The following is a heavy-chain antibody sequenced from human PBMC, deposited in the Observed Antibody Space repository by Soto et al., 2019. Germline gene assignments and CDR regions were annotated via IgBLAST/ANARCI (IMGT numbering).Heavy chain of an antibody. V-gene: IGHV1-69*01. D-gene: IGHD2-2*01. J-gene: IGHJ5*02. CDR2: IIPDHGVP. CDR3: ARGGGYCSSINCYDWSLNWFDT. CDR1: GGTFRNSG. Sequence: QVQLVQSGPEVKKPGSSVKVSCKASGGTFRNSGIIWVRQAPGQGLEWMGGIIPDHGVPKYGQRLQGRLTITAEESTSTAYLELNRMRSEDTAIYYCARGGGYCSSINCYDWSLNWFDTWGQGTLVTVSS.